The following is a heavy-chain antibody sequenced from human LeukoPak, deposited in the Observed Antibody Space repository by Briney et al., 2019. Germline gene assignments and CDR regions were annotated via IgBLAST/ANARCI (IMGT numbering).Heavy chain of an antibody. CDR2: IYYSGST. CDR3: ARHTVGELDY. CDR1: GGSISSYY. D-gene: IGHD3-16*01. Sequence: PSETLSLTCTVSGGSISSYYWSWIRQPPGKGLEWIGYIYYSGSTNYNPSLKSRVTISVDTSKNQFSLKLSSVTAADTAVYYCARHTVGELDYWGQGTLVTVSS. V-gene: IGHV4-59*08. J-gene: IGHJ4*02.